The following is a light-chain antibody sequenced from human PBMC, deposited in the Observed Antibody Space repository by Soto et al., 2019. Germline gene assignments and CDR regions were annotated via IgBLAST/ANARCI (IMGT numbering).Light chain of an antibody. Sequence: QSALTQPASVSGSPGQSITISCTGTSSDVGSDYLVSWYQQHPGTAPKLIIYEGTKRPSGVSDRFSGSRSGNTAPLTISGLQTEDEGDYFCCSYGDFRTSWVFGGGTKLAVL. J-gene: IGLJ3*02. CDR2: EGT. CDR3: CSYGDFRTSWV. V-gene: IGLV2-23*01. CDR1: SSDVGSDYL.